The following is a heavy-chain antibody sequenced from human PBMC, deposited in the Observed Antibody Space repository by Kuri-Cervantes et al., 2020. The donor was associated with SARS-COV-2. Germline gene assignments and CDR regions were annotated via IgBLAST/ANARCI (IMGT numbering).Heavy chain of an antibody. CDR2: ISWNSGSI. CDR3: ANWGLHDAFDI. J-gene: IGHJ3*02. D-gene: IGHD7-27*01. Sequence: GGSLRLSCAASGFTFDDYAMHWVRQAPGKGLEWVSGISWNSGSIGYADSVKGRFTISRDNSKNTLYLQMNSLRAEDTAVYYCANWGLHDAFDIWGQGTMVTVSS. V-gene: IGHV3-9*01. CDR1: GFTFDDYA.